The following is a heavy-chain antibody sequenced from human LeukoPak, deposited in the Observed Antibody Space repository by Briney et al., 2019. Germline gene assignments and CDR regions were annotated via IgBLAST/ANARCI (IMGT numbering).Heavy chain of an antibody. J-gene: IGHJ4*02. CDR2: IYYSGST. CDR3: ARLNDFWSGYYHGVFDY. V-gene: IGHV4-39*01. CDR1: GGSISSSSYY. D-gene: IGHD3-3*01. Sequence: PSETLSLTCTVSGGSISSSSYYWGWIRQPPGKGLEWIGNIYYSGSTYYNPSLKSRVTISVETSKNQFSLKLSSVPAADTAVYYCARLNDFWSGYYHGVFDYWGQGTLVTVSS.